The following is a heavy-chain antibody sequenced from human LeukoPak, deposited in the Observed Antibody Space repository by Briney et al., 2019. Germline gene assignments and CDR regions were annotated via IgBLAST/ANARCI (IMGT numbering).Heavy chain of an antibody. CDR3: LGYCSSTSCQNDY. D-gene: IGHD2-2*01. V-gene: IGHV4-61*02. CDR2: ICTSGST. CDR1: GGSISSGSYY. J-gene: IGHJ4*02. Sequence: SQTLSLTCTVSGGSISSGSYYWSWIRQPAGKGLEWIGRICTSGSTNYNPSLKSRVTISVDTSKNQFSLKLSSVTAADTAVYYCLGYCSSTSCQNDYWGQGTLVTVSS.